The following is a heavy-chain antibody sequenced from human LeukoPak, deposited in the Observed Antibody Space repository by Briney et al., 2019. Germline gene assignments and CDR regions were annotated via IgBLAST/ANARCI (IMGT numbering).Heavy chain of an antibody. CDR1: GFTFSNAW. V-gene: IGHV3-15*01. D-gene: IGHD5-18*01. CDR2: IKSNTDGGTT. CDR3: TTGTWIQLWLADY. J-gene: IGHJ4*02. Sequence: GGSLRLSCATSGFTFSNAWMSWVRQAPGKGLEWVGRIKSNTDGGTTDYAAPVQGRFTISRDDSKNTLFLQMNSLKTEDTAVYYCTTGTWIQLWLADYWGQGTLVTVSS.